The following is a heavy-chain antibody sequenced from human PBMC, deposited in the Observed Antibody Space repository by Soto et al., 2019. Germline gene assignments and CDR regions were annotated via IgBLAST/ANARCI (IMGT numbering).Heavy chain of an antibody. D-gene: IGHD6-19*01. CDR3: AKAGFSGGWSPSYFDY. CDR1: GFTFSSYA. J-gene: IGHJ4*02. V-gene: IGHV3-23*01. CDR2: MSGTGGST. Sequence: EVQLLESGGGLVQPGRSLRLSCAASGFTFSSYAMNWVRQAPGKGLEWVSAMSGTGGSTYYAVSVKGRFTISRDNSKNTLYLQMNGLNVNDTGVFSCAKAGFSGGWSPSYFDYWGQGTLVTVSS.